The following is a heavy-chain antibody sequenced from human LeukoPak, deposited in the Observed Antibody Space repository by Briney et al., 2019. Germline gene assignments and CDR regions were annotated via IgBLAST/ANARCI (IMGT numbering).Heavy chain of an antibody. CDR3: ARDRPAVGSSGWYRGNYFDY. CDR1: GGSISSGGYY. V-gene: IGHV4-30-2*01. J-gene: IGHJ4*02. D-gene: IGHD6-19*01. Sequence: SETLSLTCTVSGGSISSGGYYWSWIRQPPGKGLEWIGYIYHSGSTYYNPSLKSRVTISVDTSKNQFSLKLSSVTAADTAVYYCARDRPAVGSSGWYRGNYFDYWGQGTLVTVSS. CDR2: IYHSGST.